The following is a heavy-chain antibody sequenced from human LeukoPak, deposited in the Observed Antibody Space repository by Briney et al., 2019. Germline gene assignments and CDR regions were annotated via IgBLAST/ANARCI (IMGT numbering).Heavy chain of an antibody. CDR3: AKDKGAWWYFDY. D-gene: IGHD2-8*02. V-gene: IGHV3-9*01. J-gene: IGHJ4*02. CDR2: ISWNSGSI. Sequence: HPGRSLRLSCAASGFTFDDYAMHWVRQAPGKGLEWVSGISWNSGSIGYADSMKGRFTISRDNAKNSLYLQMNSLRAEDTALYYCAKDKGAWWYFDYWGQGTLVTVSS. CDR1: GFTFDDYA.